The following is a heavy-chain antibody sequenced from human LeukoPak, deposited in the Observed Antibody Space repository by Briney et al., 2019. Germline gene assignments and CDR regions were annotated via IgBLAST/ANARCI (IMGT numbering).Heavy chain of an antibody. CDR3: TTGVATTWHDGY. V-gene: IGHV3-7*03. J-gene: IGHJ4*02. D-gene: IGHD1-1*01. CDR2: IKQDGSAK. CDR1: GFTFSNYW. Sequence: GGSLRLSCAASGFTFSNYWMSWVRQASGKGLEWVANIKQDGSAKYYVDSVKGRFTISRDNAKNSLYLQMDSLETEDTAIYYCTTGVATTWHDGYWGQGTLVTVSS.